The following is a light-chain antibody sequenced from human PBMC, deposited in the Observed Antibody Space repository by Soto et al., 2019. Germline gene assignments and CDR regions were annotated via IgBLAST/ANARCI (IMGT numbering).Light chain of an antibody. J-gene: IGKJ4*01. Sequence: EIVLTQSPATLPSFPGDRVTLSCRASQSVDSTYLAWYQQKPDQSPRLLIYGASTRATGIPARFSGSGSGTEFTLTISSLQAEDVAVYYCQQYYSTPLTFGGGTKVDI. CDR1: QSVDSTY. CDR2: GAS. V-gene: IGKV3D-7*01. CDR3: QQYYSTPLT.